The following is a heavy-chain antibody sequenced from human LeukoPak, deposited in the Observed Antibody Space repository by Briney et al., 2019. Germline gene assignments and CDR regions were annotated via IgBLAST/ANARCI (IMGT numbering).Heavy chain of an antibody. D-gene: IGHD3-16*02. CDR2: IIPIFGTA. J-gene: IGHJ5*02. V-gene: IGHV1-69*13. CDR3: ARDNSLGDIAWWFDP. CDR1: GGTFSSYA. Sequence: VASVKVSCKASGGTFSSYAISWVRQAPGQGLEWMGVIIPIFGTANYAQKFQGRVTITADESTSTAYMELSSLRSEDTAVYYCARDNSLGDIAWWFDPWGQGTLVTVSS.